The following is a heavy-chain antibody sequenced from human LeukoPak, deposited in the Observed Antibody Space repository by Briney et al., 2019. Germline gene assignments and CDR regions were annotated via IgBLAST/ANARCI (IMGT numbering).Heavy chain of an antibody. CDR1: GFTFSSYW. CDR3: ARDRGAGDAFDI. D-gene: IGHD1-26*01. J-gene: IGHJ3*02. CDR2: INTDGSST. Sequence: PGGSLRLSCAASGFTFSSYWMHWVRQAPGKGPVWVSRINTDGSSTSYADSVKGRFTISRDNAKNTLYLQMNSLRAEDTAVYYCARDRGAGDAFDIWGQGTMVTVSS. V-gene: IGHV3-74*01.